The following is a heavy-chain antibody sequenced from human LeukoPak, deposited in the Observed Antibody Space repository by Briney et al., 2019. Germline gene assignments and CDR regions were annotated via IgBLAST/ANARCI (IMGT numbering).Heavy chain of an antibody. J-gene: IGHJ4*02. Sequence: PGGSLRLSCAASGFTFSNAWMSWVRQAPGKGLEWVSAISGSGGSTYYADSVKGRFTISRDNSKNTLYLQMKSLRPDDTAVYYCAREGRYGDYFEYWGQGTLVTVSS. CDR2: ISGSGGST. CDR1: GFTFSNAW. D-gene: IGHD4-17*01. CDR3: AREGRYGDYFEY. V-gene: IGHV3-23*01.